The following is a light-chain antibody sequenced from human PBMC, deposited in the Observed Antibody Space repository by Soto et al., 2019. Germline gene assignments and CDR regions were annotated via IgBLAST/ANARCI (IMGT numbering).Light chain of an antibody. CDR2: GTS. CDR1: NSNIGTGFD. J-gene: IGLJ2*01. V-gene: IGLV1-40*01. CDR3: QTYDCGLFGLI. Sequence: QSVLTQPPSVSGAPGQRVTIACTGNNSNIGTGFDVHWYRQFPGAAPKLLLSGTSNRPSGVPDRFSGSKSGTSASLAITGLQADDEADYYCQTYDCGLFGLIFGSGTKLTVL.